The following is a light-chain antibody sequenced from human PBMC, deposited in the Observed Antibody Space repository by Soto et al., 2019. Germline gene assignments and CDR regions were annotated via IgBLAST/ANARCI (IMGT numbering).Light chain of an antibody. Sequence: IQMTQSPSSLSASLGDRVTITCRASQGIGVYLAWFQQKPGKVPRLLIYAASALQSGVPSRFSGGGSGTDFTLTINSLQPEDVATYYCQKYNSAPLTFGGGTKVDIK. CDR1: QGIGVY. J-gene: IGKJ4*01. CDR3: QKYNSAPLT. CDR2: AAS. V-gene: IGKV1-27*01.